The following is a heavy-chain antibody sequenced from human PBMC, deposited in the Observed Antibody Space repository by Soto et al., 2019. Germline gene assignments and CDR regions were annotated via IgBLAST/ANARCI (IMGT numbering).Heavy chain of an antibody. CDR3: ASVPSGSYHYFDY. Sequence: GGSLRLSCAASGFTFSSYWMSWVRQAPGKGLEWVANIKQDGSEKYYVDSVKGRFTISRDNAKNSLYLQMNSLRAEDTAVYYCASVPSGSYHYFDYWGQGTLVTVSS. J-gene: IGHJ4*02. V-gene: IGHV3-7*02. D-gene: IGHD1-26*01. CDR2: IKQDGSEK. CDR1: GFTFSSYW.